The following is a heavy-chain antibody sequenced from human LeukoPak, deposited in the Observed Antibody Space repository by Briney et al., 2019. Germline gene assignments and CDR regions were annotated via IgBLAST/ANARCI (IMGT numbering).Heavy chain of an antibody. CDR1: GGTFSSYA. Sequence: SVKVSCKASGGTFSSYAISWVRQAPGQGLEWMGGIIPIFGTANYAPKFQGRVTITADESTSTAYMELSSLRSEDTAVYYCARGSSSWYYGSRFDYWGQGTLVTVSS. D-gene: IGHD6-13*01. CDR3: ARGSSSWYYGSRFDY. V-gene: IGHV1-69*01. CDR2: IIPIFGTA. J-gene: IGHJ4*02.